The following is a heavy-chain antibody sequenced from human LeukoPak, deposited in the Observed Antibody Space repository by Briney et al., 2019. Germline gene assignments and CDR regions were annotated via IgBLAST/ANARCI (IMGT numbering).Heavy chain of an antibody. D-gene: IGHD3-22*01. CDR1: GXSFTSFF. Sequence: PGESLQISSKASGXSFTSFFIGWVGQLPGKGPEWMGIIYPGDSETRYSPSFQGQVTISADKSITTAYLQWSSLKASDTAIYYCARPGGSSGPAADLDYWGQGILVTVSS. J-gene: IGHJ4*01. CDR3: ARPGGSSGPAADLDY. CDR2: IYPGDSET. V-gene: IGHV5-51*01.